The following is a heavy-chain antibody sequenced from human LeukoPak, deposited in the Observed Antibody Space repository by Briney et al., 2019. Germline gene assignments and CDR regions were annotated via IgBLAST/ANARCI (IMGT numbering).Heavy chain of an antibody. CDR3: ARAPHYYDSSGYLDY. V-gene: IGHV3-48*03. J-gene: IGHJ4*02. CDR2: ISSSGSTI. D-gene: IGHD3-22*01. Sequence: GGSLRLSCAASGFTLSSYAMSWVRQAPGKGLEWVSYISSSGSTIYYADSVKGRFTISRDNAKNSLYLQMNSLRAEDTAVYYCARAPHYYDSSGYLDYWGQGTLVTVSS. CDR1: GFTLSSYA.